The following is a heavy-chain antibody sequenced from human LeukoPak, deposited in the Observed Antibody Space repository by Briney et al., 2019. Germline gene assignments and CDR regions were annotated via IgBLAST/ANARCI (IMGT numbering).Heavy chain of an antibody. V-gene: IGHV3-23*01. CDR2: ISGGGEKT. CDR1: GFTFDIYA. CDR3: AKGAAVGTLVKNWFDP. D-gene: IGHD6-13*01. Sequence: AGGSLRLSCAASGFTFDIYAMSWVRQAPGMGLEWVSAISGGGEKTFYADSVKGRFAISRDNSKKTLYRQVNSLRAEDSAVYYCAKGAAVGTLVKNWFDPWGQGTLVTVSS. J-gene: IGHJ5*02.